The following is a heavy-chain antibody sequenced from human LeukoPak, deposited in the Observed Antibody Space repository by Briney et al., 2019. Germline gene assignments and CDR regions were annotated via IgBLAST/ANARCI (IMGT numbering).Heavy chain of an antibody. CDR3: ARDRRGWFGELGDGMDV. CDR1: GGSISSYC. D-gene: IGHD3-10*01. V-gene: IGHV4-4*07. Sequence: SETLSLTCTVSGGSISSYCWSWIRQPAGKGLEWIGRIYTSGSTNYNPSLKSRVTMSVDTSKNQFSLKLSSVTAADTAVYYCARDRRGWFGELGDGMDVWGQGTTVTVSS. CDR2: IYTSGST. J-gene: IGHJ6*02.